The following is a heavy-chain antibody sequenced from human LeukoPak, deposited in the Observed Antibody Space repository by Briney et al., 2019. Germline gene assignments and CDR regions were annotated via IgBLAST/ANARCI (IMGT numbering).Heavy chain of an antibody. CDR1: GFTFNTFN. V-gene: IGHV3-21*01. D-gene: IGHD3-9*01. Sequence: GGSLRLSCAAAGFTFNTFNMNWVRQAPGKGLEWVSSITSGGDYIYYADSVKGRFTTSRDNAKNSLSLQLNSLRVEDTAVYYCARGHCDVLAASYKWTPDYWGQGTLVTVSS. CDR2: ITSGGDYI. J-gene: IGHJ4*02. CDR3: ARGHCDVLAASYKWTPDY.